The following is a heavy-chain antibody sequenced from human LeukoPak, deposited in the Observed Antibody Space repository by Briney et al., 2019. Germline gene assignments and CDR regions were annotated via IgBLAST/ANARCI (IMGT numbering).Heavy chain of an antibody. CDR3: ARGVQPPGYFQH. D-gene: IGHD3-10*01. J-gene: IGHJ1*01. CDR1: GFTFSSYS. Sequence: PGGSLRLSCAASGFTFSSYSMNWVRQAPGKGLEWVSSISSSSSYIYYADSVKGRFTISRDNAKNSLYLQMNSLRAEDTAVYYCARGVQPPGYFQHWGQGTLVTVSS. CDR2: ISSSSSYI. V-gene: IGHV3-21*01.